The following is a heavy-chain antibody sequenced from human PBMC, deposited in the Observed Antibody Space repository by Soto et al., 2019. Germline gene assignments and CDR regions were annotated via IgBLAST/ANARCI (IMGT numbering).Heavy chain of an antibody. Sequence: QVQLVESGGGVVQPGRSLRLSCAASGFTFSSYGMHWVRQAPGKGLEWVAVIWYDGSNKYYADSVKGRFTISRDNSKNTLYLQMNSLRAEDTAVYYCARDHFPSWGSTMVRGAPCNWGQGTLVTVSS. CDR1: GFTFSSYG. D-gene: IGHD3-10*01. J-gene: IGHJ4*02. CDR3: ARDHFPSWGSTMVRGAPCN. CDR2: IWYDGSNK. V-gene: IGHV3-33*01.